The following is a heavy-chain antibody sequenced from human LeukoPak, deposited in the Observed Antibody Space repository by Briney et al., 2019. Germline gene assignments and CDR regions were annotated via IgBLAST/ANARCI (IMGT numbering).Heavy chain of an antibody. V-gene: IGHV3-74*01. CDR3: ARDTDYYGSGSYDY. J-gene: IGHJ4*02. Sequence: GGSLRLSCAASGFTFSNYWIHWVRQTPGKGLEWVSHIDRDGSITSYADSVKGRFTISRDNANNTLYLQMNSLRAEDTAVYYCARDTDYYGSGSYDYWGQGTLVTVSS. CDR2: IDRDGSIT. CDR1: GFTFSNYW. D-gene: IGHD3-10*01.